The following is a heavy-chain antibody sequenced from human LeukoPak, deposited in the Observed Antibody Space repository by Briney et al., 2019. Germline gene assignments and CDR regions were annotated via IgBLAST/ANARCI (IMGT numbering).Heavy chain of an antibody. CDR1: GGSISSGGYY. CDR2: IYYSGST. Sequence: SSETLSLTCTVSGGSISSGGYYWSWIRQHPGKGLEWIGYIYYSGSTYYNPSLKSRVTISVDTSKNQFSLKLSSVTAADTAVYYCARYARGVVVPAASIYYGMDVWGKGTTVTVSS. CDR3: ARYARGVVVPAASIYYGMDV. J-gene: IGHJ6*04. V-gene: IGHV4-31*03. D-gene: IGHD2-2*01.